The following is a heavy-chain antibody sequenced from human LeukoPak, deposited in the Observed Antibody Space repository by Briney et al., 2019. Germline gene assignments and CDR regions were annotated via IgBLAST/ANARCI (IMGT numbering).Heavy chain of an antibody. V-gene: IGHV4-59*01. CDR3: ARATKYSIAVAYFDY. J-gene: IGHJ4*02. CDR2: IYYSGST. D-gene: IGHD6-19*01. Sequence: SETLSLTCTVSGGSISSYYWSWIRQPPGKGLEWIGYIYYSGSTNYNPSPKSRVTISVDTSKNQFSLKLSSVTAADTAVYYCARATKYSIAVAYFDYWGQGTLVTVSS. CDR1: GGSISSYY.